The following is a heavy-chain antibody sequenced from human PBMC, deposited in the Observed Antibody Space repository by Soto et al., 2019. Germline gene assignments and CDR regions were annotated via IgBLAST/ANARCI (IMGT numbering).Heavy chain of an antibody. CDR2: IVVGSGNT. V-gene: IGHV1-58*01. CDR3: AADLVTMTAGYYYYGMDV. J-gene: IGHJ6*02. D-gene: IGHD2-21*02. Sequence: SVKVSCKASGFTFTSSAVQWVRQARGQRLEWIGWIVVGSGNTNYAQKFQERVTITRDMSTSTAYMELSSLRSEDTAVYYCAADLVTMTAGYYYYGMDVWGQGTTVTVSS. CDR1: GFTFTSSA.